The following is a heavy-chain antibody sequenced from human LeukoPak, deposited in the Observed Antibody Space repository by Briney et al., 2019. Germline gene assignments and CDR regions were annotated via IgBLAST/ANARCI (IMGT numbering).Heavy chain of an antibody. D-gene: IGHD3-10*01. J-gene: IGHJ4*02. CDR1: GFTFSSYA. V-gene: IGHV3-23*01. CDR2: ISGSGGST. CDR3: AKVSIGELEYHLDY. Sequence: PGGSLRLSCAASGFTFSSYAMSWVRQAPGKGLEWVSAISGSGGSTYYADSVKGRFTISRDNSKNTLYLQMNSLRAEDTAVYYCAKVSIGELEYHLDYWGQGTLVTVSS.